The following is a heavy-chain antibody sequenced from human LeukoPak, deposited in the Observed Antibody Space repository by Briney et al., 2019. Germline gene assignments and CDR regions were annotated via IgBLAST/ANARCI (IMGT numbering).Heavy chain of an antibody. CDR3: AKKNGGGWPTIFFDY. V-gene: IGHV3-23*01. D-gene: IGHD6-19*01. Sequence: GGSLRLSCVASGFSFSINAMIWVRQAPGEGLEGVSGISGIGDTLFFSDPVKGRFTISRDNSKNTVYLQMNSLRVEDSAVYYCAKKNGGGWPTIFFDYWGQGILVTVSS. CDR1: GFSFSINA. J-gene: IGHJ4*02. CDR2: ISGIGDTL.